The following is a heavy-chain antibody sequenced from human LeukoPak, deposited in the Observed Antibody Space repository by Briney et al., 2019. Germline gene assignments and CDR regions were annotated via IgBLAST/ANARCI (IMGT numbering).Heavy chain of an antibody. CDR1: GFTFSDYS. CDR3: AREGHYGAFDI. D-gene: IGHD3-10*01. V-gene: IGHV3-48*02. J-gene: IGHJ3*02. Sequence: PGGSLRLSCAASGFTFSDYSMNWVRQAPGKGLEWVSYIGANGAIYYADSVKGRFTISRDNAKNSLSLQMNSLRDDDTAVYYCAREGHYGAFDIWGQGTVVTVSS. CDR2: IGANGAI.